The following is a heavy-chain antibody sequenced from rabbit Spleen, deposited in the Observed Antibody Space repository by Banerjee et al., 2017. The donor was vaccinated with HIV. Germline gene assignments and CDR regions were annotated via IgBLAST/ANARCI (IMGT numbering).Heavy chain of an antibody. Sequence: QEQLEESGGDLVKPEGSLTLTCTASGFSFSSSDYICWVRQAPGKGLEWIACIDAGSSGFTYFATWAKGRFTISKSSSTTVTLQMTRLTAADTATYFCARDTASSFSSYGMDLWGPGTLVTVS. CDR2: IDAGSSGFT. V-gene: IGHV1S45*01. CDR3: ARDTASSFSSYGMDL. CDR1: GFSFSSSDY. J-gene: IGHJ6*01. D-gene: IGHD8-1*01.